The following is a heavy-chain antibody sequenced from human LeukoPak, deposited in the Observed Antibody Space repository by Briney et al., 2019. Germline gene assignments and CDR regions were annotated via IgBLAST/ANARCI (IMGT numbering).Heavy chain of an antibody. J-gene: IGHJ6*03. D-gene: IGHD3-3*01. CDR1: GLTLGSYD. CDR2: ISISGYTI. V-gene: IGHV3-48*03. CDR3: ARGVGVVIANFYYYYMDV. Sequence: PGGSLRLSCGASGLTLGSYDMNWVRQAPGKGLEWVSYISISGYTIYYGDSVKGRFTISRDNAKNSLYLQMNSLRAEDTAIYYCARGVGVVIANFYYYYMDVWGKGTTVTVSS.